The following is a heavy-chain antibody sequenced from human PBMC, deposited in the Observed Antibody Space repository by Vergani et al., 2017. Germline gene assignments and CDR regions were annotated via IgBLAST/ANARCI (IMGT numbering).Heavy chain of an antibody. Sequence: EVQLVESGGGLVQPGRSLRLSCAASGFTFDDYAMHWVRQAPGKGLEWVSGISRNSGSIGYADSVKGRFTISRDNAKNSLYLQMNSLRAEDTALYYCAKGPYDFWSGYPDYWGQGTLVTVSS. J-gene: IGHJ4*02. V-gene: IGHV3-9*01. CDR3: AKGPYDFWSGYPDY. CDR2: ISRNSGSI. CDR1: GFTFDDYA. D-gene: IGHD3-3*01.